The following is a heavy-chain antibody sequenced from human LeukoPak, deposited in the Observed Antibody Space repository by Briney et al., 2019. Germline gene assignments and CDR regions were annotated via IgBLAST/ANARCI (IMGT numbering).Heavy chain of an antibody. CDR3: ARGYKPYGSGTHPHWFDP. CDR2: MNPNSGNT. V-gene: IGHV1-8*01. J-gene: IGHJ5*02. CDR1: GYTFTSYD. D-gene: IGHD3-10*01. Sequence: ASVKVSCKASGYTFTSYDINWVRQATGQGPEWMGWMNPNSGNTGYAQKFQGRVTMTRNTSISTAYMELSSLRSEDTAVYYCARGYKPYGSGTHPHWFDPWGQGTLVTVSS.